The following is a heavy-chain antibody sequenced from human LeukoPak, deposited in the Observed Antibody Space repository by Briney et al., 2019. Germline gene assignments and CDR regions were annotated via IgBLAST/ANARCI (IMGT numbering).Heavy chain of an antibody. CDR2: IKIKGDVT. Sequence: GGSLRLSCAASGFSFSSYAMSWVRQAPGKGLEWVSTIKIKGDVTYYADFVKGRFTISRDNSKNTLYVQMNNLRAEDTAVYYCAKGFSSSGWWFFDYWGQGTLVTVSS. D-gene: IGHD6-19*01. J-gene: IGHJ4*02. CDR1: GFSFSSYA. CDR3: AKGFSSSGWWFFDY. V-gene: IGHV3-23*01.